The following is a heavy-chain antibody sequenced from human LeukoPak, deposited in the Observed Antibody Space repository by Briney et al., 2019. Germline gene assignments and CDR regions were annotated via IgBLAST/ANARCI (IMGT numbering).Heavy chain of an antibody. CDR3: ARDVPHNWFDS. CDR1: GLTFSGYW. J-gene: IGHJ5*01. Sequence: GGSLRLSCAASGLTFSGYWVHWVRQAPGEGLVWVSRVGVDGSDTVYADSVKGRFPISRDDARNTVHLQMNSLRVEDTAVYYCARDVPHNWFDSWGQGVLVTVSS. V-gene: IGHV3-74*01. CDR2: VGVDGSDT.